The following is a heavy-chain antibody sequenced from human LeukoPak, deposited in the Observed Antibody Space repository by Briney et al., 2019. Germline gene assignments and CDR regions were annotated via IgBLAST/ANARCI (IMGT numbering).Heavy chain of an antibody. D-gene: IGHD6-13*01. CDR1: GGSISSYY. Sequence: SETLSLTCTVPGGSISSYYWSWIRQPAGKGLEWIGRIYTSGNTNYNPSLKSRVTISVDTSKNQFSLKLSSVTAADTAVYYCARRPLYSSSWYSVKTLSNWFDPWGQGTLVTVSS. CDR2: IYTSGNT. V-gene: IGHV4-4*07. J-gene: IGHJ5*02. CDR3: ARRPLYSSSWYSVKTLSNWFDP.